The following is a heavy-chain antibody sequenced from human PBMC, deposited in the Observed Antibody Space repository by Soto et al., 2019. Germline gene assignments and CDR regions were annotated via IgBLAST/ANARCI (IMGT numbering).Heavy chain of an antibody. V-gene: IGHV3-74*01. CDR2: INSDGSST. D-gene: IGHD2-15*01. CDR3: ASAAVARYYFDY. CDR1: GFTFSSYW. Sequence: GGSLRLSCAASGFTFSSYWMHWVRQAPGKGLVWVSRINSDGSSTTYADSVKGRFTISRDNAKNTLYLQMNSLRAEDTAVYYCASAAVARYYFDYWGQGTLVTVYS. J-gene: IGHJ4*02.